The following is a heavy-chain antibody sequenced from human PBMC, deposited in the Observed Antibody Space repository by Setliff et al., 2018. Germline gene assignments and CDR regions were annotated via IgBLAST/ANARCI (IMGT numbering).Heavy chain of an antibody. D-gene: IGHD3-22*01. J-gene: IGHJ4*02. CDR3: ARINFYVSSGYYYASDN. V-gene: IGHV1-18*01. CDR2: INNYSFKT. Sequence: GPSVKVSCKASGYSFTSYDINWVRLAAGQGLEWMGWINNYSFKTNYPQKFLGRVTVTTDTSTGTAYMELGSLTSDDTAVYYCARINFYVSSGYYYASDNWGQGTLVTVSS. CDR1: GYSFTSYD.